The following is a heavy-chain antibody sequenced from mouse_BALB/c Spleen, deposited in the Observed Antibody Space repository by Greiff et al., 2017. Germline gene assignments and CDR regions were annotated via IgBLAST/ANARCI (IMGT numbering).Heavy chain of an antibody. Sequence: QVQLQQPGAELVKPGASVKLSCKASGYTFTSYWMHWVKQRPGQGLEWIGEINPSNGRTNYNEKFKSKATLTVDKSSSTAYMQLSSLTSEDSAVYYCARGLYGSSWFAYWGQGTLVTVSA. CDR3: ARGLYGSSWFAY. V-gene: IGHV1S81*02. CDR2: INPSNGRT. J-gene: IGHJ3*01. D-gene: IGHD1-1*01. CDR1: GYTFTSYW.